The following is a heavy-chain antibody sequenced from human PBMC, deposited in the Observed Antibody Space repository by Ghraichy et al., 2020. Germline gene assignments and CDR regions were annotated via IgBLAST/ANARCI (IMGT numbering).Heavy chain of an antibody. CDR3: ARQSDRRDGYNWVLSAFDI. V-gene: IGHV4-59*08. Sequence: SETLSLTCTVSGGSISSYYWSWIRQPPGKGLEWIGYIYYSGSTNYNPSLKSRVTISVDTSKNQFSLKLSSVTAADTAVYYCARQSDRRDGYNWVLSAFDIWGQGTMVTVSS. D-gene: IGHD5-24*01. J-gene: IGHJ3*02. CDR2: IYYSGST. CDR1: GGSISSYY.